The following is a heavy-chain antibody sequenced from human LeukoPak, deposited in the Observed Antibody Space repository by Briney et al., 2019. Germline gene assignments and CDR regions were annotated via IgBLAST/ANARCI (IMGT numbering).Heavy chain of an antibody. CDR1: GGSISSSSYY. D-gene: IGHD4-17*01. J-gene: IGHJ5*02. CDR2: IYYSGGT. CDR3: ARDRWAVTTSGLVNWFDP. V-gene: IGHV4-39*07. Sequence: SETLSLTCTVSGGSISSSSYYWGWIRQPPGKGLEWIGSIYYSGGTYYNPSLKSRVTISVDTSKNQFSLKLSSVTAADTAVYYCARDRWAVTTSGLVNWFDPWGQGTLVTVSS.